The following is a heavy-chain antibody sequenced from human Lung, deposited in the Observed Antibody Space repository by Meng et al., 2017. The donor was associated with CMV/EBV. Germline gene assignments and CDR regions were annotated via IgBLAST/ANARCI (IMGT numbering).Heavy chain of an antibody. D-gene: IGHD2-2*02. CDR1: GYTFTGYY. V-gene: IGHV1-2*02. CDR2: INPNSGGT. CDR3: ASGGYCSSTSCYRGWFDP. J-gene: IGHJ5*02. Sequence: ASVKVSXKASGYTFTGYYMHWVRQAPGQGLEWMGWINPNSGGTNYAQKFQGRVTMTRDTSISTAYMELSRLRSDDTAVYYCASGGYCSSTSCYRGWFDPWGKGNXVNGSS.